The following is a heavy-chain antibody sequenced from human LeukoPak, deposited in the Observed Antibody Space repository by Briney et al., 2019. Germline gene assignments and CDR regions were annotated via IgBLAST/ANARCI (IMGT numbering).Heavy chain of an antibody. J-gene: IGHJ1*01. CDR2: IYHSGST. CDR1: GGSISSGGYS. Sequence: SQTLSLTCAVSGGSISSGGYSWSWIRQPPGKGLEWIGYIYHSGSTYYNPTLKSRVTISVDRSKNQFSLKLSSVTAADTAVYYCASGSGSSGDFQHWGQGTLVTVSS. V-gene: IGHV4-30-2*01. D-gene: IGHD3-22*01. CDR3: ASGSGSSGDFQH.